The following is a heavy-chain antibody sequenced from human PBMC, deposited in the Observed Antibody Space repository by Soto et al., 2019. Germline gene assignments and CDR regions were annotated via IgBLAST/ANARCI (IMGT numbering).Heavy chain of an antibody. D-gene: IGHD3-9*01. CDR2: IWYDGSNK. Sequence: XLRLSCATSGFXFSSYGMHWVRHAQGKGLEWVAVIWYDGSNKYYADSVKGRFTISIYNSNNTLYLQMNSVRAEDTAVYYCARDTGSILTGTIDYWGQGTLVTVSS. CDR1: GFXFSSYG. J-gene: IGHJ4*02. CDR3: ARDTGSILTGTIDY. V-gene: IGHV3-33*01.